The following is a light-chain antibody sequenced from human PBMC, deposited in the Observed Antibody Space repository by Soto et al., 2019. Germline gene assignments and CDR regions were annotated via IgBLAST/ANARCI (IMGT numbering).Light chain of an antibody. J-gene: IGKJ1*01. Sequence: IPLTQSPSSLSASVGDRVTITCRAGQGISSSLAWYQLKPGKAPKLLISAASTLQTGVPSRFSGSGSGIDFALTISSLQPEDFATYYCQQIDSYPRTFGQGTKVEIK. CDR2: AAS. V-gene: IGKV1-9*01. CDR1: QGISSS. CDR3: QQIDSYPRT.